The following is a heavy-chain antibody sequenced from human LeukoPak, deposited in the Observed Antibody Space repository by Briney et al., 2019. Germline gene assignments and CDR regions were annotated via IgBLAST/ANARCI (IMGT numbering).Heavy chain of an antibody. CDR1: GFTFSSYA. CDR3: AKDLQAESSGYFDFDY. J-gene: IGHJ4*02. Sequence: PGGSLRLSCAASGFTFSSYAMSWVRQAPGKGLEWVSAISGSGGSTYYADSVKGRFTISRDNSKNTLYLQMNSLRAEDTAVYYCAKDLQAESSGYFDFDYWGQGTLVTVSS. V-gene: IGHV3-23*01. D-gene: IGHD2/OR15-2a*01. CDR2: ISGSGGST.